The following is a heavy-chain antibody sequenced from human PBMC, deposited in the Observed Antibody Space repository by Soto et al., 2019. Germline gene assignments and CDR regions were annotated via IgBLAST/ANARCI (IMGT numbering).Heavy chain of an antibody. CDR3: ARSYGDTWSHYHFNY. V-gene: IGHV3-23*01. CDR1: GFTFSDYS. Sequence: GGSLRLSCAASGFTFSDYSLSWVRQAPGKGLEWLSGISGSGDSTYYADSVKGRFTVSRDNSKNTLYLQMNTLRAEDTAVYYCARSYGDTWSHYHFNYWGQGTLVTVSS. J-gene: IGHJ4*02. CDR2: ISGSGDST. D-gene: IGHD3-10*01.